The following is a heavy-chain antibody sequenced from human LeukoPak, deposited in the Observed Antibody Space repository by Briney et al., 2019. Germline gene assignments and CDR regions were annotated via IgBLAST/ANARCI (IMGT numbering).Heavy chain of an antibody. CDR1: GITFSNYV. CDR3: ARGGGLDV. D-gene: IGHD3-16*01. CDR2: ISGGGRNT. V-gene: IGHV3-23*01. J-gene: IGHJ6*02. Sequence: GGTLRLSCAASGITFSNYVMSWVRQAPGKGLEWVSAISGGGRNTYYAASVKGRFTISRDNSKNMLHLQMNSLRAEDTAVYYCARGGGLDVWGQGATVTVSS.